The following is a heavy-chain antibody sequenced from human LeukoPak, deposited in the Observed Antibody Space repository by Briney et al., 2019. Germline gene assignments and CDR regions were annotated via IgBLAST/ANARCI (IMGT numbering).Heavy chain of an antibody. CDR2: IYTSGST. V-gene: IGHV4-4*07. D-gene: IGHD2-15*01. J-gene: IGHJ4*02. CDR1: GDSISSYY. CDR3: ARAYCSGGSCYSGFDY. Sequence: PSETLSLTCTVSGDSISSYYWSWIRQPAGKGLKWIGRIYTSGSTNYNPSLKSRVTMSVDTSKNQFSLKLSFVTAADTAVYYCARAYCSGGSCYSGFDYWGQGTQVTVSS.